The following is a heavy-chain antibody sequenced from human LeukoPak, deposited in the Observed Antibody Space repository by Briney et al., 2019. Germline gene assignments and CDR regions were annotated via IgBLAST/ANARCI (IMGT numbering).Heavy chain of an antibody. V-gene: IGHV4-39*01. Sequence: KTSETLSLTCTVSGVYISNNYFYWAWIRQPPGKGLELIGYVHHTGSTFHNSSLKSRVTISADTSQNQFSLSLTSVPAADTAVYYCATLGLLRGAGFNLATHFDYWGQGTLVAVSS. CDR1: GVYISNNYFY. D-gene: IGHD1-26*01. CDR3: ATLGLLRGAGFNLATHFDY. CDR2: VHHTGST. J-gene: IGHJ4*02.